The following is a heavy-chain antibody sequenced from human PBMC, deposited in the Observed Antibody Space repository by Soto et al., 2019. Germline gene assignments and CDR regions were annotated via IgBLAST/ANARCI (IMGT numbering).Heavy chain of an antibody. V-gene: IGHV1-3*01. D-gene: IGHD6-13*01. Sequence: QVQLVQSGAEVKKPGASVKVSCKTSGYTFTSYAMHWVRQAPGQRLEWMGWINAGNGNTNYSQKFHGRGTIPRDKSASTAYMELSGLRSEDTAVYYCARASSWFVTDYWGQGTLVTVSS. J-gene: IGHJ4*02. CDR2: INAGNGNT. CDR1: GYTFTSYA. CDR3: ARASSWFVTDY.